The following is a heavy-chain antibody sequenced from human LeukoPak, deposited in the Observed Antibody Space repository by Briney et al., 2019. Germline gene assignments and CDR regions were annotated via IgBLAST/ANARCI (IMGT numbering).Heavy chain of an antibody. D-gene: IGHD3-22*01. CDR2: IFYSGTT. Sequence: PSETLSLTCTVSGGSISSSSYYWGWIRQPPGKGLEWVGSIFYSGTTHYNPSLKSRVTISVDTSKNQFSLKLSSVTAADTAVYYCARGVVVITTLIDYWGQGTLVTVSS. CDR1: GGSISSSSYY. J-gene: IGHJ4*02. V-gene: IGHV4-39*01. CDR3: ARGVVVITTLIDY.